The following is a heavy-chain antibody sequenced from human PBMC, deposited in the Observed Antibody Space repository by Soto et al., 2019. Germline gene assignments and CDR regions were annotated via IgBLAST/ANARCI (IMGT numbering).Heavy chain of an antibody. CDR3: ARGIWTMARGAYYFDN. CDR2: INAGNGNT. D-gene: IGHD3-10*01. J-gene: IGHJ4*02. CDR1: GYTFTNYA. Sequence: ASVKVSCKASGYTFTNYAMQWVRQAPGQRLEWMGWINAGNGNTKYSQNFQGRVTITRDTSASTAYMELSSLTSEDTAVYYCARGIWTMARGAYYFDNWGQGTLVTVSS. V-gene: IGHV1-3*01.